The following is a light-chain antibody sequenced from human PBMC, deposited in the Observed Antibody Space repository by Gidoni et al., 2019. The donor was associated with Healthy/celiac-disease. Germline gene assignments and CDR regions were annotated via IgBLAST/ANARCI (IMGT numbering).Light chain of an antibody. CDR2: KAS. V-gene: IGKV1-5*03. J-gene: IGKJ4*01. Sequence: DIQMTQSPSTLSASVGDRVTITCPASQSISSWLAWYQQKPGKDPKLLIYKASSLESGVPSRFSGSGSGTEFTLTISSLQPDDFATYYCQQYNSYSALTFXGXTKVEIK. CDR1: QSISSW. CDR3: QQYNSYSALT.